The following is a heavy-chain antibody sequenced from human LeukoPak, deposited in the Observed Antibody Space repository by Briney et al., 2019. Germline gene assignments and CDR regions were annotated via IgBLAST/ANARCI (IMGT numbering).Heavy chain of an antibody. Sequence: PGGSLRLSCAASGFTFNSYGMHWVRQAPGRGLEWVTFIRYDGSNKFYTDSVKGRFNISRDNSKNTLYPQMNSLRTEDTAVYYCAKDRGKVGATLIDYWGQGTLVTVSS. D-gene: IGHD1-26*01. CDR3: AKDRGKVGATLIDY. CDR2: IRYDGSNK. J-gene: IGHJ4*02. V-gene: IGHV3-30*02. CDR1: GFTFNSYG.